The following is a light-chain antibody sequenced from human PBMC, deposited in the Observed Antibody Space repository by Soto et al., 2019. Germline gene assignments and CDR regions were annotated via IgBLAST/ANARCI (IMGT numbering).Light chain of an antibody. J-gene: IGKJ4*01. CDR2: AAS. CDR3: KQSYNTPLT. V-gene: IGKV1-39*01. CDR1: QSIAYY. Sequence: IQMTQSPSSLSASVGDRVTITCRASQSIAYYLHWYQQKPGKAPKLLIYAASSLQSGVPSRFSGSGSGTDFTLTISSLQPEDFATYYCKQSYNTPLTFGGGTKVEIK.